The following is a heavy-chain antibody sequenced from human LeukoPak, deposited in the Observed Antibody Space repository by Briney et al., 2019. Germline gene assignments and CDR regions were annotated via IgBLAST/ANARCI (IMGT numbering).Heavy chain of an antibody. J-gene: IGHJ3*02. CDR2: IYSDGSGT. CDR1: GFTFSSYW. D-gene: IGHD3-10*01. CDR3: ATDRGHAFDI. V-gene: IGHV3-74*01. Sequence: PGGSPRLSCAASGFTFSSYWMHWVRQAPGKGLVWVSRIYSDGSGTTYAESVKGRSTISRDNAKNTLFLQMNSLTAEDTAVYYCATDRGHAFDIWGQGTMVTVS.